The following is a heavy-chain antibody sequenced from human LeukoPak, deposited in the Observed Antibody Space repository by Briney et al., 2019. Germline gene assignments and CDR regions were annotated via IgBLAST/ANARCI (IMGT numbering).Heavy chain of an antibody. CDR2: IYYSGST. D-gene: IGHD3-10*01. CDR1: GGSISSYY. Sequence: SETLSLTCTVSGGSISSYYWSWIRQPPGKGLEGMGYIYYSGSTNYNPSFKSRVTISVDTSKNEFSLKLSSVTAADTAVYYCARGGVTMVRGVTFPYFYYYMDVWGKGTTVTVSS. V-gene: IGHV4-59*01. J-gene: IGHJ6*03. CDR3: ARGGVTMVRGVTFPYFYYYMDV.